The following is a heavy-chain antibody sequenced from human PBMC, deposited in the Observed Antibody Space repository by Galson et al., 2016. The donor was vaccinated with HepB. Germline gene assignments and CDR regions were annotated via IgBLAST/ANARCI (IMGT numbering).Heavy chain of an antibody. J-gene: IGHJ3*02. CDR1: GLNFNNYV. Sequence: SLRLSCAASGLNFNNYVMHWVRQAPGKGLEWVALISFDVNNKYYADSVKGRFTISRDNSRNTLYLHMSSVTTEDTAMYYRARGGHIVVVTSTRNFDPFNIWGQGTLVTVSS. V-gene: IGHV3-30-3*01. D-gene: IGHD2-21*02. CDR2: ISFDVNNK. CDR3: ARGGHIVVVTSTRNFDPFNI.